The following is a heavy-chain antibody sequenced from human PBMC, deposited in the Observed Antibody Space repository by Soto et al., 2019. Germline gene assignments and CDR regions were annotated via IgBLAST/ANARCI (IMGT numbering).Heavy chain of an antibody. CDR2: IADSGDRT. D-gene: IGHD2-21*02. CDR3: AKGLRHPQCGGDCPAFGS. V-gene: IGHV3-23*01. J-gene: IGHJ5*02. Sequence: EVQLLESGGGWVQPGGSLRLACEASGFSVSTHAMNWVRQAPGKGLEWVSGIADSGDRTHYADSVKGRFTISRDNSKNTLYLQKNSLRAEDTAVFYCAKGLRHPQCGGDCPAFGSWGQGTLVTVSS. CDR1: GFSVSTHA.